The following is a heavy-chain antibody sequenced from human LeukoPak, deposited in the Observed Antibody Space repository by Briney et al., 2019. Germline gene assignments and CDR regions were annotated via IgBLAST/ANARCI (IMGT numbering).Heavy chain of an antibody. CDR3: VIWGDYDVLTGYYVPDY. J-gene: IGHJ4*02. CDR1: GFTFSNYA. V-gene: IGHV3-23*01. CDR2: ITGSGTNR. D-gene: IGHD3-9*01. Sequence: GASLRLSCVASGFTFSNYAMSWVRQAPGKGLEWVSAITGSGTNRYYADSLKGRFTTSRDNSKNTVFLQMNSLRHEDTAIYYCVIWGDYDVLTGYYVPDYWGQGTLITVAS.